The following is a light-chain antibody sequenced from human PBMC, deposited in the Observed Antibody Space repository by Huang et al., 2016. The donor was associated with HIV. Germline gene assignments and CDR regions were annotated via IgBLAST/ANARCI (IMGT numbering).Light chain of an antibody. CDR3: QQYNDWPRT. CDR1: QSVSNN. Sequence: EIVMTQSPATLSASPGERATLSCRASQSVSNNLAWYQQKPGQAPRLLISGASTRATGVPGRFSGSGSATEFTLTISSLQSEDLAVYYCQQYNDWPRTFGQGTKVEIK. J-gene: IGKJ1*01. V-gene: IGKV3-15*01. CDR2: GAS.